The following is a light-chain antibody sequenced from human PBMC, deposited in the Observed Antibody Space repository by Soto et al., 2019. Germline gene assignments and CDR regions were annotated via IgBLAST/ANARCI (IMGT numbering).Light chain of an antibody. J-gene: IGLJ1*01. CDR3: CSYAGSYTHYV. CDR2: DVS. CDR1: TSDVGGYNY. Sequence: QSALTQPRSVSGSPGQSVTIPGTGPTSDVGGYNYVSWYQQHPGKAPKLMIYDVSKRPSGVPDRFSGSKSGNTASLTISGLQAEDEADYYCCSYAGSYTHYVFGTGTKLTVL. V-gene: IGLV2-11*01.